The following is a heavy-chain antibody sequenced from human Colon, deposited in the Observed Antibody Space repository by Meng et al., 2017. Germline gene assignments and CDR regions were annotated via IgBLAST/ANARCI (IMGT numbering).Heavy chain of an antibody. V-gene: IGHV6-1*01. D-gene: IGHD3-16*02. CDR1: VDSVSSKTAV. J-gene: IGHJ4*02. CDR3: TRGLEFYRFEY. CDR2: TYYRAKWNH. Sequence: QPQLQQSSPGLVQPPPTLSLPCAISVDSVSSKTAVWNWIRQSPSRGLEWLGRTYYRAKWNHDYAESLRGRITINPDTSNNQISLQLNSVTPEDTAVYYCTRGLEFYRFEYWGQGTLVTVSS.